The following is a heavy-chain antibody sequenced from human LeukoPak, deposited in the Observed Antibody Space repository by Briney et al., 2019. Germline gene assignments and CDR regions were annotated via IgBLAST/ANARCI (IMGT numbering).Heavy chain of an antibody. CDR3: ARQGGSSPNYYYYHMDV. J-gene: IGHJ6*03. D-gene: IGHD6-13*01. CDR1: GGSISSYY. CDR2: IYTSGST. Sequence: SETLSLTCTVSGGSISSYYWSWIRQPPGKGLEWIGYIYTSGSTNYNPSLKSRVTISVDTSKNQFSLKLSSVTAADTAVYYCARQGGSSPNYYYYHMDVWGKGTTVTVSS. V-gene: IGHV4-4*09.